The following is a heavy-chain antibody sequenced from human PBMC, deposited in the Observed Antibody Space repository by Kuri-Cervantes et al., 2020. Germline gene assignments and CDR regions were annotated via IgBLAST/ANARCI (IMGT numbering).Heavy chain of an antibody. V-gene: IGHV6-1*01. J-gene: IGHJ4*02. D-gene: IGHD4-17*01. Sequence: SHTLSLTCAISGDSVSSNSAAWSWIRQSPSRGLEWLGRTYYRSKWYNDYAVSVKSRISINPDTSINHFSLQLNSVTPDDTAVYYCARGNTVTRTFDYWGQGTLVTVSS. CDR3: ARGNTVTRTFDY. CDR1: GDSVSSNSAA. CDR2: TYYRSKWYN.